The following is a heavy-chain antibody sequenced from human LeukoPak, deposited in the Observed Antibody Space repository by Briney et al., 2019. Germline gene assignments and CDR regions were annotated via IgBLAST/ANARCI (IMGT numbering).Heavy chain of an antibody. Sequence: GGSLRLSCAASGFTFSSYAMSWVRQAPGKGLEWVSAISGSGGSTYYADSVKGRFTISRDNSKNTLYLQMNSLRAEDTAVYYCARGYLMTTVTRGYFDYWGQGTLVTVSS. CDR2: ISGSGGST. V-gene: IGHV3-23*01. J-gene: IGHJ4*02. CDR1: GFTFSSYA. D-gene: IGHD4-17*01. CDR3: ARGYLMTTVTRGYFDY.